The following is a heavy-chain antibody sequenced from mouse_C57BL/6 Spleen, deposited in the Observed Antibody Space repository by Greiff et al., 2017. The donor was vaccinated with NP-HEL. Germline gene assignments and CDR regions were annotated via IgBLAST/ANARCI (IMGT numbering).Heavy chain of an antibody. CDR1: GYTFTDYY. V-gene: IGHV1-26*01. Sequence: VQLQQSGPELVKPGASVKISCKASGYTFTDYYMNWVKQSHGKSLEWIGDINPNNGGTSYNQKFKGKATLTVDKSSSTAYMELRSLTSEDSAVDYCARRRGMDYWGQGTSVTVSS. CDR3: ARRRGMDY. CDR2: INPNNGGT. J-gene: IGHJ4*01.